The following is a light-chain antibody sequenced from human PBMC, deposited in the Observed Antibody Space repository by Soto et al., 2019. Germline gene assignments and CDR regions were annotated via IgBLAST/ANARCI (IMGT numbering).Light chain of an antibody. CDR3: QNLDSAAFT. J-gene: IGKJ3*01. CDR1: LDISNY. V-gene: IGKV1-27*01. Sequence: DIQMTQSPPSLSASVGDRVTITCRASLDISNYLAWYQQRPGKVPRLLIYAASTLQSGVPSRFSGSGSGTDYTLTISSLLPEDAATYYCQNLDSAAFTFGPGTKVDIK. CDR2: AAS.